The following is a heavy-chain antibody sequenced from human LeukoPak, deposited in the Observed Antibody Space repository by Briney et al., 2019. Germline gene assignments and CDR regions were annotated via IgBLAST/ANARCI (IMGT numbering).Heavy chain of an antibody. J-gene: IGHJ3*02. CDR1: GGSLSSGSYF. Sequence: SETLSLTCTVSGGSLSSGSYFWSWIRQPAGKGLEWIGRIYTSGSTNYNPSLKSRVTMSVDTSKNQFSLKLSSVTAADTAVYYCARVGVGATNAFDIWGQGTMVTVSS. V-gene: IGHV4-61*02. D-gene: IGHD1-26*01. CDR2: IYTSGST. CDR3: ARVGVGATNAFDI.